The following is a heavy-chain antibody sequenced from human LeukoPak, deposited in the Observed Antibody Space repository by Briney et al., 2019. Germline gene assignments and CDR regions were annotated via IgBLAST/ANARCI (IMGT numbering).Heavy chain of an antibody. CDR2: ISSSSSYI. V-gene: IGHV3-21*01. Sequence: PGGSLRLSCAASGFTFSSYSMNWVRQAPGKGLEWASSISSSSSYIYYADSVKGRFTISRDNAKNSLYLQMNSLRAEDTAVYYCARVIGDDFWSGYYDTSLYFDYWGQGTLVTVSS. D-gene: IGHD3-3*01. CDR3: ARVIGDDFWSGYYDTSLYFDY. J-gene: IGHJ4*02. CDR1: GFTFSSYS.